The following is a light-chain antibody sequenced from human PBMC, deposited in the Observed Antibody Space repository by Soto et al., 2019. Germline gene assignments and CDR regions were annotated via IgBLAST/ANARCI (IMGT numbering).Light chain of an antibody. CDR3: CSYAGSDIMI. Sequence: QSALTQPASVSGSPGQSITISCTGTSSDVESYNFVSWYQQHPGKAPKLMIYEGSERPSGVSNRFSASKSGNTASLTISGLQAEDEADYYCCSYAGSDIMIFGGGTKLTVL. V-gene: IGLV2-23*01. J-gene: IGLJ2*01. CDR2: EGS. CDR1: SSDVESYNF.